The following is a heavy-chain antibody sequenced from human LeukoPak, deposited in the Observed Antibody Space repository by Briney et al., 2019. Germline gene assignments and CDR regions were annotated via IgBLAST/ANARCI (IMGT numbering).Heavy chain of an antibody. D-gene: IGHD5-12*01. V-gene: IGHV1-8*01. CDR3: ARVATMDYYYYGMDV. CDR1: GYTFTSYD. J-gene: IGHJ6*02. Sequence: ASVKVSCKASGYTFTSYDINWVRQATGQGLEWMGWMNPNSGNTGYAQKFQGRVTMTRNTSISTAYMELSSLRSEDTAVYYCARVATMDYYYYGMDVWGRGTTVTVSS. CDR2: MNPNSGNT.